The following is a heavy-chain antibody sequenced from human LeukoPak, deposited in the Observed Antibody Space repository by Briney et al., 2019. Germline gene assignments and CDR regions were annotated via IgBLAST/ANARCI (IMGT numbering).Heavy chain of an antibody. CDR1: GFFFSNYW. CDR2: INLDGNGR. CDR3: AKDRGFTRGGFDY. J-gene: IGHJ4*02. D-gene: IGHD3-10*01. Sequence: GGYLRLSCAASGFFFSNYWMSWVRQAQGKGLEWVANINLDGNGRFYVDSVKGRFTISRDNSKNTLYLQMNSLRAEDTAVCYCAKDRGFTRGGFDYWGQGTLVTVSS. V-gene: IGHV3-7*03.